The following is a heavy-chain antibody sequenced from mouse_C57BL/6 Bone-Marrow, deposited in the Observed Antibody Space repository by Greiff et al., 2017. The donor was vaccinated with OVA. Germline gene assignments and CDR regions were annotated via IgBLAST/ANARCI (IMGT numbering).Heavy chain of an antibody. CDR2: IDPETGGT. CDR1: GYTFTDYE. V-gene: IGHV1-15*01. J-gene: IGHJ2*01. Sequence: VQLQQSGAELVRPGASVTLSCKASGYTFTDYEMHWVKQTPVHGLEWIGAIDPETGGTAYNQKFKGKAILTADKSSSTAYMELRSLTSEDSAVYYCTRGTAQATFDYWGQGTTLTVSS. D-gene: IGHD3-2*02. CDR3: TRGTAQATFDY.